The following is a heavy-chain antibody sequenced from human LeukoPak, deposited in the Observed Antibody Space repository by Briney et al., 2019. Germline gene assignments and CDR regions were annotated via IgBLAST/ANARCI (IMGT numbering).Heavy chain of an antibody. Sequence: SETLSLTCAVYGGSFSGYYWSWIRQPPGKGLEWIGEINHSGSTNYNPSLKSRVTISVDTSKNQFSLKLSSVTAADTAVYYCAREPFWSGYHDAFDIWGQGTMVTVSS. V-gene: IGHV4-34*01. CDR1: GGSFSGYY. CDR3: AREPFWSGYHDAFDI. D-gene: IGHD3-3*01. CDR2: INHSGST. J-gene: IGHJ3*02.